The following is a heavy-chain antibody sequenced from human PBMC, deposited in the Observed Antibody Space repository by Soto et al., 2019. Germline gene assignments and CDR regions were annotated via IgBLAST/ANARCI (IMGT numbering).Heavy chain of an antibody. CDR1: GFTFSDYA. CDR3: AKAVYDSRSDNLVPDY. V-gene: IGHV3-23*01. CDR2: VSGSDGST. D-gene: IGHD3-22*01. Sequence: EVQLLESGGGLVQPGGSLRLSCAASGFTFSDYAMSWVRQAPGKGLEWVSGVSGSDGSTSYADSVRGRFTISRDNSKNTLYLQMNSLRAEDTAVYYCAKAVYDSRSDNLVPDYWCQGTLVTVSS. J-gene: IGHJ4*02.